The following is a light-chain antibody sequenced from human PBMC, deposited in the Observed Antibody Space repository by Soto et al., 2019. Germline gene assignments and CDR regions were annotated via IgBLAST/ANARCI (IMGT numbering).Light chain of an antibody. CDR2: DAS. Sequence: DIQMTQSPSSLSASVGDRVTITCQASQDISNYLNWYQQKPGKAPKLLIYDASNLETGVPSRFSGSGSRTDFTCTISSLQPEDIATYYCQQYDNLPWTFGQGTKVEIK. J-gene: IGKJ1*01. CDR1: QDISNY. V-gene: IGKV1-33*01. CDR3: QQYDNLPWT.